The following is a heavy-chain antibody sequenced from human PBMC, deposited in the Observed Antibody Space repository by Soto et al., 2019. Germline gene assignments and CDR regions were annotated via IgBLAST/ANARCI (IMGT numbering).Heavy chain of an antibody. V-gene: IGHV5-51*01. D-gene: IGHD5-18*01. CDR1: GYSFTSYW. Sequence: GESLKISCKGSGYSFTSYWIGWVRQMPGKGLEWMGIIYPGDSDTRYSPSFQGQVTISADKSISTAYLQWSSLKASDTAMYYCARQLDTAMGSEDYYYGMDVWGQGTTVTVSS. CDR3: ARQLDTAMGSEDYYYGMDV. CDR2: IYPGDSDT. J-gene: IGHJ6*02.